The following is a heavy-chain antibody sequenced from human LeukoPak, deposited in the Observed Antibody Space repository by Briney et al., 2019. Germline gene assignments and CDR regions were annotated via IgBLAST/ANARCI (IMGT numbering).Heavy chain of an antibody. V-gene: IGHV1-46*01. CDR2: INPSGGST. D-gene: IGHD6-19*01. CDR3: ARYSSDTGFDY. J-gene: IGHJ4*02. Sequence: ASAKVSCKASGYTFTSYYMHWVRQAPGQGLEWMGIINPSGGSTSYAQKFQGRVTMTRDTSTSTVYMELSSLRSEDTAVYYCARYSSDTGFDYWGQGTLVTVSS. CDR1: GYTFTSYY.